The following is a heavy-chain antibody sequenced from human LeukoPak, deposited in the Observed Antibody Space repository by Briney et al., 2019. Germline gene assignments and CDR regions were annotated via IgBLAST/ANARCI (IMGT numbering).Heavy chain of an antibody. Sequence: GASVTLSFYAAGYVFTSNYIHWRRHAPGQGLELKGIISTSGGSTSYAQKFKGRVIMTRDMSTSTIYMEMSSLRYEDTAVYYCARTLVGSPSNNYWYFDLWGRGTMVTVSS. CDR2: ISTSGGST. V-gene: IGHV1-46*01. CDR1: GYVFTSNY. CDR3: ARTLVGSPSNNYWYFDL. D-gene: IGHD6-6*01. J-gene: IGHJ2*01.